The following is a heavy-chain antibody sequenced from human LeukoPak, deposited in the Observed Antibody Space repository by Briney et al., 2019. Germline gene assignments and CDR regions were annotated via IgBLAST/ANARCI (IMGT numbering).Heavy chain of an antibody. CDR2: ISGSGGST. CDR3: ARRYYYGSGSAKVPAFDI. J-gene: IGHJ3*02. D-gene: IGHD3-10*01. CDR1: GFTFSSYA. Sequence: GGSLRLSCAASGFTFSSYAMSWVRQAPGKGLEWVSAISGSGGSTYYADSVKGRFTISRDNSKNTLYLQMNSLRAEDTAVYYCARRYYYGSGSAKVPAFDIWGQGTMVTVSS. V-gene: IGHV3-23*01.